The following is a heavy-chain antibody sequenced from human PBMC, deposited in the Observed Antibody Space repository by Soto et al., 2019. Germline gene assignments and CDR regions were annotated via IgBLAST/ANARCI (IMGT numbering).Heavy chain of an antibody. CDR1: GYTFTDYQ. CDR3: VRGRYVVSLGN. J-gene: IGHJ4*02. V-gene: IGHV1-2*02. Sequence: QVQLVQSGAEVRKPGASVKVSCKASGYTFTDYQMYWVRQAHGQGLEWMGWINPNSGATNYAQKFQGRVTVTRDTSITTAYMELNRLTADDTAVYYCVRGRYVVSLGNWRQGTLVSVSS. D-gene: IGHD3-10*02. CDR2: INPNSGAT.